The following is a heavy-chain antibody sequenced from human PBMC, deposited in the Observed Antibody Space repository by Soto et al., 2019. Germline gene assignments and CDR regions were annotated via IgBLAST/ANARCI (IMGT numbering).Heavy chain of an antibody. V-gene: IGHV4-39*01. CDR1: GGSISSSSYY. D-gene: IGHD6-19*01. CDR2: IYYSGST. Sequence: TSETLSLTCTVSGGSISSSSYYWGWIRQPPGKGLEWIGSIYYSGSTYYNPSLKSRVTISVDTSKNQFSLKLSSVTAADTAVYYCARNAILAVAGTWGYYYYGMDVWGKGTTVTVSS. CDR3: ARNAILAVAGTWGYYYYGMDV. J-gene: IGHJ6*04.